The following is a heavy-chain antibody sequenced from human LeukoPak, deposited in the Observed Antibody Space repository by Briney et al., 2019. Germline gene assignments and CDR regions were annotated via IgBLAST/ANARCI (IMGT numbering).Heavy chain of an antibody. Sequence: GGSLRLSCAVSGLTFSNLKMNWVRQAPGKGLQWVSYISAGGRTTFYADSVTGRFTISRDNAKNSLYLQMSSLRVEDTAVYYCASWAGNTQSDSWSGPFDYWGQGSLVTVSS. V-gene: IGHV3-48*03. CDR2: ISAGGRTT. D-gene: IGHD3-3*01. CDR1: GLTFSNLK. CDR3: ASWAGNTQSDSWSGPFDY. J-gene: IGHJ4*02.